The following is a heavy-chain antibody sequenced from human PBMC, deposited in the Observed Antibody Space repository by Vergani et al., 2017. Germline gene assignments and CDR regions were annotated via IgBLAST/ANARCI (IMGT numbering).Heavy chain of an antibody. CDR3: AGDTRDAAAGTLDP. V-gene: IGHV1-18*04. J-gene: IGHJ5*02. CDR2: ISAYNGNT. CDR1: GYTFTSYG. D-gene: IGHD6-13*01. Sequence: QVQLVQSGAEVKKPGASVKVSCKASGYTFTSYGISWVRQAPGQGLEWMGWISAYNGNTNYAQKLQGRVTMTTDPSTSTAYMELRSRRSDDTAVYYCAGDTRDAAAGTLDPWGQGTLVTVSS.